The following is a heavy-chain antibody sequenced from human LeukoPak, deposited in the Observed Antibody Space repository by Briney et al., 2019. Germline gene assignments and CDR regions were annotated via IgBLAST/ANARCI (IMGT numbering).Heavy chain of an antibody. J-gene: IGHJ4*02. CDR2: ISGSGGST. D-gene: IGHD1-26*01. Sequence: GGSLRLSCAASGFTFSSYAMSWVRQAPGKGLEWVSAISGSGGSTYYADSVKGRFTISRDNSENTLYLQMNSLRAEDTAVYYCAKAGSGGSYQYYFDYWGQGTLVTVSS. CDR1: GFTFSSYA. V-gene: IGHV3-23*01. CDR3: AKAGSGGSYQYYFDY.